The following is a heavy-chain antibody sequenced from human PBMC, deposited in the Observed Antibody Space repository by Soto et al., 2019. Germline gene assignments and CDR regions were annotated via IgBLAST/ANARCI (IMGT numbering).Heavy chain of an antibody. Sequence: SETLSLTCAVYGGSFSGYYWSWIRQPPGKGLEWIGEINHSGSTNYNPSLKSRVTISVDTSKNQFSLKLSSVTAADTAVYYCARGYSSGWYGAHYYYYGMDVWGQGTTVTSP. CDR2: INHSGST. CDR1: GGSFSGYY. V-gene: IGHV4-34*01. J-gene: IGHJ6*02. D-gene: IGHD6-19*01. CDR3: ARGYSSGWYGAHYYYYGMDV.